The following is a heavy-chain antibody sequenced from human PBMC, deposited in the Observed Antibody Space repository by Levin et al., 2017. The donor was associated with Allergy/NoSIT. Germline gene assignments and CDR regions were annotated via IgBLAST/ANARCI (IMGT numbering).Heavy chain of an antibody. CDR2: IDQHGSEN. CDR1: GFTFSSYW. V-gene: IGHV3-7*01. D-gene: IGHD3-22*01. J-gene: IGHJ4*02. Sequence: PGGSLRLSCAASGFTFSSYWMNWVRQAPGKGLEWVANIDQHGSENNYVDSVKGRFTISRDNAKNSLYLQMNSLRAEDSAVYYCARDPHYTNTGGYYRLFDCWGQGTLVTVSS. CDR3: ARDPHYTNTGGYYRLFDC.